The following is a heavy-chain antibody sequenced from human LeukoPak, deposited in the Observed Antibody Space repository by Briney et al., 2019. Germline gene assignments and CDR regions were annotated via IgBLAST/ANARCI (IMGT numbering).Heavy chain of an antibody. CDR2: IHGGGYT. J-gene: IGHJ4*02. CDR1: EFTVSGDY. Sequence: GGSLRLSCAASEFTVSGDYMTWVRQAPGKGLEWVSVIHGGGYTYYADPVKGRFTISRDNSKNALYLQMNSLRAEDTAVYYCARLAYISLLGDYWGQGTLVAVSS. V-gene: IGHV3-66*02. D-gene: IGHD6-19*01. CDR3: ARLAYISLLGDY.